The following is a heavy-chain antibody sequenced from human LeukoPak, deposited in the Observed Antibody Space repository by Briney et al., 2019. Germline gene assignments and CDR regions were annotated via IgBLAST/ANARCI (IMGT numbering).Heavy chain of an antibody. CDR1: GFTVTRNN. CDR3: AKDRPGGDYPSEIDY. Sequence: GGSLRLSCAASGFTVTRNNMNWVRQAPGKGLEWVSIIDTDDNTYYADSVKGRFTISRDKSRNTLYLQMNSLRAEDTAVYYCAKDRPGGDYPSEIDYWGQGTLVTVSS. J-gene: IGHJ4*02. CDR2: IDTDDNT. V-gene: IGHV3-66*01. D-gene: IGHD2-21*02.